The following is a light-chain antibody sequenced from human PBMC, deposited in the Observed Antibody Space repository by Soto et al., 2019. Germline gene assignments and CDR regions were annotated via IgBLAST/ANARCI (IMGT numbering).Light chain of an antibody. J-gene: IGKJ1*01. CDR3: QQYNSYPWT. CDR1: QSISSW. CDR2: DAS. Sequence: DIQMTQSPSTLSASVGDRVTITCRASQSISSWLAWYQQRPVKAPKLLIYDASSLKTGVPSRFSGSGSGTEFTLTISSLQPYDFATYYCQQYNSYPWTFGQGTKVEIK. V-gene: IGKV1-5*01.